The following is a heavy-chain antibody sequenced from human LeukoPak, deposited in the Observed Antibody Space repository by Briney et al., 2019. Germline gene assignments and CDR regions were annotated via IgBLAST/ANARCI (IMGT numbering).Heavy chain of an antibody. Sequence: SETLSLTCTVAGGSVSSGSYFWSWIRQPPGKGLEWIGYSYYSGSTNYTPSLKRRVTISVDTSKSQFSLKLSSVTAADTAVYYCASFKIGYCSSTSCFGGGWFDPWGQGTLVTVSS. J-gene: IGHJ5*02. D-gene: IGHD2-2*01. CDR2: SYYSGST. V-gene: IGHV4-61*01. CDR3: ASFKIGYCSSTSCFGGGWFDP. CDR1: GGSVSSGSYF.